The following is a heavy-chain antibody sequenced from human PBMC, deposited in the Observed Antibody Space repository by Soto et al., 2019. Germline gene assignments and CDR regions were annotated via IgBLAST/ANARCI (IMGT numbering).Heavy chain of an antibody. CDR1: GGSISSCGSS. D-gene: IGHD3-10*02. CDR2: IYHSGST. V-gene: IGHV4-30-2*01. J-gene: IGHJ4*02. CDR3: AKGVQRYDS. Sequence: SXTRSLTGAVSGGSISSCGSSWIWIRQPPGKGLEWIGYIYHSGSTYYNPSLKSRVTISVDRSKNQFSLKMSSVTAADTAVYYCAKGVQRYDSWGQGTLVTSPQ.